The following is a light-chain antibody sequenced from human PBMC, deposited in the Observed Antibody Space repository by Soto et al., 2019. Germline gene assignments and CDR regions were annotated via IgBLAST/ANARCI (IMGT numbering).Light chain of an antibody. Sequence: QSVLTQPASVSGSPGQSITISCTGTSSDFGSYNLVSWYQQHPGKAPKLMIYEGSKRPSGVSNRFSGSKSGNTASLTISGLQAEDEADYYCCSYAGSSTFVVFGGGTKRTVL. V-gene: IGLV2-23*03. CDR3: CSYAGSSTFVV. CDR2: EGS. J-gene: IGLJ2*01. CDR1: SSDFGSYNL.